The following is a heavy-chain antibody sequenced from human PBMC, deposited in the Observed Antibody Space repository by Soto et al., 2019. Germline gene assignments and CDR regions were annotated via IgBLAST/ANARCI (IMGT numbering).Heavy chain of an antibody. V-gene: IGHV4-39*01. CDR3: VKPYTSGWHYVQH. CDR2: TYHSGST. CDR1: GDSIRGSTSY. Sequence: SETLSLTCGVSGDSIRGSTSYWGWIRQPPGQGLQWIGSTYHSGSTYYNSSLKSRVTISVDTSKNQFSLKLRSVTAADTAVYYCVKPYTSGWHYVQHWGRAPWSPSPQ. J-gene: IGHJ1*01. D-gene: IGHD6-19*01.